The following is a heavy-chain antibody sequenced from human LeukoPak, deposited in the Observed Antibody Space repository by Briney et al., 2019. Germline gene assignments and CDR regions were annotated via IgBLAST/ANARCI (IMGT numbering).Heavy chain of an antibody. D-gene: IGHD3-10*01. CDR1: GGSISSSSYY. CDR2: IYYSGST. Sequence: SETLSLTCTVSGGSISSSSYYWGWIRQPPGKGLEWIGNIYYSGSTYYNPSLKSRVTVSVDTSKNQFSLKLSSVTAADTAVFYCAIRYYYGSGSYDYWGQGTLVTVSS. V-gene: IGHV4-39*01. CDR3: AIRYYYGSGSYDY. J-gene: IGHJ4*02.